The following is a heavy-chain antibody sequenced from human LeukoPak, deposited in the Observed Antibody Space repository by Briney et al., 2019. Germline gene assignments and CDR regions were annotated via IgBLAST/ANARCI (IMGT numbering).Heavy chain of an antibody. CDR3: AKKSGDHFHFDF. Sequence: GGSLRLSCAASGFTFNNYGMSWVRQTPGKGLEWVSTIGTSGANTYHADSVKGRFTISRDDSKNTLYLQMNSLRAEDTAVYHCAKKSGDHFHFDFWGQGTLVTVSS. D-gene: IGHD2-21*01. V-gene: IGHV3-23*01. CDR1: GFTFNNYG. CDR2: IGTSGANT. J-gene: IGHJ4*02.